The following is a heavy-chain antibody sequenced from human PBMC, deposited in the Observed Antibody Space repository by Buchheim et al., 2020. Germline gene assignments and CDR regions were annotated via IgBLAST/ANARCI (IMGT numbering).Heavy chain of an antibody. CDR2: INPNSGGT. D-gene: IGHD1-7*01. J-gene: IGHJ6*03. Sequence: QVQLVQSGAEVKKPGASVKVSCKASGYTFTGYYMHWVRQAPGQGLEWMGWINPNSGGTNYAQKFQGWVTMTRDTSISTAYMELSKLRSDDTAVYYCAREGEELELRDYYYMDVWGKGTT. CDR3: AREGEELELRDYYYMDV. CDR1: GYTFTGYY. V-gene: IGHV1-2*04.